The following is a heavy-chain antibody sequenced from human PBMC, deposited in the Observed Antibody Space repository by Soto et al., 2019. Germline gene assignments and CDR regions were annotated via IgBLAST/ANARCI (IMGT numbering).Heavy chain of an antibody. J-gene: IGHJ3*02. CDR1: GGTFTSYA. D-gene: IGHD2-21*01. CDR2: IIPIFGAA. CDR3: AREDPVEIATMADAYDI. V-gene: IGHV1-69*05. Sequence: ASVKVSCKASGGTFTSYAISWVRQAPGQGLEWMGGIIPIFGAANYAQKFQGRVTITTDKSTSTANMELSSLRSDDTAMYYCAREDPVEIATMADAYDIWGQGTMVTVSS.